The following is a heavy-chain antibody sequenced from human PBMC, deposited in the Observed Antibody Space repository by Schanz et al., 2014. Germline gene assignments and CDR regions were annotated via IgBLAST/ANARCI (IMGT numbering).Heavy chain of an antibody. V-gene: IGHV3-30*04. CDR2: MSFDGSYE. D-gene: IGHD2-15*01. CDR3: AKDIGGAVAAPVYDS. J-gene: IGHJ4*02. CDR1: GFIFRMYA. Sequence: GQLVESGGGVVQPGRALRLSCAAPGFIFRMYAVHWVRQAPGKGLEWVAVMSFDGSYEYYADSVKGRFTISRDNSKNTLYLQMNRLRAEDTALYYCAKDIGGAVAAPVYDSWGQGTLVTVSS.